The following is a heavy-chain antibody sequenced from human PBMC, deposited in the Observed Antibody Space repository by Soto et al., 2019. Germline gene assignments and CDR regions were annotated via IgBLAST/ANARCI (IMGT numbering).Heavy chain of an antibody. CDR1: GFTFDDYG. CDR3: ARETGGADY. J-gene: IGHJ4*02. V-gene: IGHV3-20*04. CDR2: INWNGGST. D-gene: IGHD7-27*01. Sequence: EVQLEESGGGVVRPGGSLRLSCAASGFTFDDYGINWVRQAPGKGLEWVSGINWNGGSTCYADSVKGRFTISRDNARNSLYLQMNSLRAEDTALYYCARETGGADYWGQGTLVTVSS.